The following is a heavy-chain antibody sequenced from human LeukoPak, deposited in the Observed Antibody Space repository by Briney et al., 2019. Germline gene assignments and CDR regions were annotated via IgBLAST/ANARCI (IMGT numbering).Heavy chain of an antibody. Sequence: GGSLRLSCAASGFAFSNYVMSWVRQAPGKGLEWVSSISTSGGGTYYAGSVKGRFTISRDNSKSTLYVQMNSLRAEDASIYYCAKWDRDLYYFDYWGQGTLVTVS. V-gene: IGHV3-23*01. D-gene: IGHD1-26*01. CDR3: AKWDRDLYYFDY. J-gene: IGHJ4*02. CDR2: ISTSGGGT. CDR1: GFAFSNYV.